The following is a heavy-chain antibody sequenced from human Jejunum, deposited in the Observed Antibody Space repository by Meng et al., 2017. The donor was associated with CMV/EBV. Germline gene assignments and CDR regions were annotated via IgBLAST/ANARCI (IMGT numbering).Heavy chain of an antibody. Sequence: QVQVPESGPGLVKPSETLSLTCTVSGASISTYYWTWIRQPAGKGLEWIGHIYTGGATNYNPSLKSRVTMSVDTSKTQFFLRLNSVTAADTAVYFCARASGFRGAKFDYWGQGLLVTVSS. D-gene: IGHD3-10*01. J-gene: IGHJ4*02. CDR3: ARASGFRGAKFDY. CDR1: GASISTYY. CDR2: IYTGGAT. V-gene: IGHV4-4*07.